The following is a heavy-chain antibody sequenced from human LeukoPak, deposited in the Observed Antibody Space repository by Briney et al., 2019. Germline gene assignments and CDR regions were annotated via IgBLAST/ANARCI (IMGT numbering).Heavy chain of an antibody. Sequence: PSETLSLTCAVYGGSFSGYYWSWIRQPPGKGLEWIGEINHSGSTNYNPSLKSRVTISVDTSKNQFSLKLSSVTPEDTAVYYCARVLALNNWYFDLWGRGTLVTVSS. V-gene: IGHV4-34*01. CDR1: GGSFSGYY. CDR2: INHSGST. CDR3: ARVLALNNWYFDL. D-gene: IGHD1/OR15-1a*01. J-gene: IGHJ2*01.